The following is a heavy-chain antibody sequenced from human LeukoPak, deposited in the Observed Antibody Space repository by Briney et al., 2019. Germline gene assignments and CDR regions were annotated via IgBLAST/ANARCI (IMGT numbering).Heavy chain of an antibody. CDR2: ISDSGRST. CDR3: AKRGMTTIKEGFDY. CDR1: GFTFSSYA. V-gene: IGHV3-23*01. J-gene: IGHJ4*02. Sequence: GGSLRLSRAASGFTFSSYAMSWVRQAPGKGLEWVSAISDSGRSTYYADSVKGRFSISRDNSKYTLFLQMDSLKAEDTAVYYCAKRGMTTIKEGFDYWGQGTLVTVSS. D-gene: IGHD5-24*01.